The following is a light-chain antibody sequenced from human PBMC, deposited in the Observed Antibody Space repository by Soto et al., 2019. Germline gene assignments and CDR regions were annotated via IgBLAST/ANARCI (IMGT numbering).Light chain of an antibody. CDR1: SSDVGGYDY. CDR2: DVT. V-gene: IGLV2-14*01. CDR3: CSYTTSSTPYV. Sequence: QSALTRPASVSGSPGQSITISCTGASSDVGGYDYVSWYQQHPGKAPKLMIYDVTTRPSGVSNRFSGSKSGNTASLTISGLQAEDEADYYCCSYTTSSTPYVFGTGTKLTVL. J-gene: IGLJ1*01.